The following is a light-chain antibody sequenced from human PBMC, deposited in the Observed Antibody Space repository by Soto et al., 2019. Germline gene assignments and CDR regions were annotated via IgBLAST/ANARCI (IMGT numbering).Light chain of an antibody. CDR1: SSDVGGYNY. V-gene: IGLV2-11*01. J-gene: IGLJ1*01. CDR3: CSYAGSYTHYV. CDR2: AVT. Sequence: QSVLTQPHSVSGSPGQSVTISCTGTSSDVGGYNYVSWYQQYPGKAPKVMIYAVTKRPSGVPDRISGSKSGNTASLTISGLQAEDEADYYCCSYAGSYTHYVFGTGTKVTVL.